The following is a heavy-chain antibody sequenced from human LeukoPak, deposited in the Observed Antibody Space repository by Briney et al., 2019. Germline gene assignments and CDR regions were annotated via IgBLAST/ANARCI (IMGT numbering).Heavy chain of an antibody. D-gene: IGHD3-22*01. CDR1: GYTSTSYG. CDR3: ARAGSYYDGSGYDS. Sequence: GASVKVSCKASGYTSTSYGISWVRQAPGQGLEWMGWISAYNGNTNYAQKLQGRVTMTTDTSTSTAYMELRSLRSADTALYYCARAGSYYDGSGYDSWGQGTLVTVSS. V-gene: IGHV1-18*01. J-gene: IGHJ5*02. CDR2: ISAYNGNT.